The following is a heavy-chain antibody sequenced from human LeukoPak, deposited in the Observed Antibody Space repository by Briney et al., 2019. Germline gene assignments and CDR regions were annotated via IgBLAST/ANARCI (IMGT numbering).Heavy chain of an antibody. CDR2: IYSSGST. D-gene: IGHD1-26*01. Sequence: PSETLSLTCIVSGSSISSYYWSWIRQPPGKGLEWIGYIYSSGSTNSNPSLKSRVTISVDTSKSQFSLKMTSVTAADTAVYYCARQGSGGRAFDIWGQGTMVTVSS. CDR1: GSSISSYY. J-gene: IGHJ3*02. CDR3: ARQGSGGRAFDI. V-gene: IGHV4-59*08.